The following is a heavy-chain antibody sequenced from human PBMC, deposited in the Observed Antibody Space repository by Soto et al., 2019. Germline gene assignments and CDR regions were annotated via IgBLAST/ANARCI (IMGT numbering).Heavy chain of an antibody. CDR1: GGTFSSYA. CDR2: IIPIFGTA. J-gene: IGHJ5*02. Sequence: SVKGSCKASGGTFSSYAISWVRQAPGQGLEWMGGIIPIFGTANYAQKFQGRVTITADESTSTAYMELSSLRSEDTAVYYCARDSGSGSYYSGYNWFDPWGQGTLVSVST. D-gene: IGHD3-10*01. V-gene: IGHV1-69*13. CDR3: ARDSGSGSYYSGYNWFDP.